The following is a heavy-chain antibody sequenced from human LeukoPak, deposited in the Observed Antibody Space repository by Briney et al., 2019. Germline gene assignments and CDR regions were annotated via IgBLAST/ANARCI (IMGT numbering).Heavy chain of an antibody. J-gene: IGHJ4*02. V-gene: IGHV4-38-2*02. D-gene: IGHD7-27*01. CDR2: IEQSGST. CDR1: GYSLISGYY. Sequence: SETLSLTCRVSGYSLISGYYWGGIRRPPGKGLGWIGSIEQSGSTYYNPSLKSRVTISVDTSRNQFSLKLSCVSAADTAVYYCARLAWGRLDYWGQGTLVTVSS. CDR3: ARLAWGRLDY.